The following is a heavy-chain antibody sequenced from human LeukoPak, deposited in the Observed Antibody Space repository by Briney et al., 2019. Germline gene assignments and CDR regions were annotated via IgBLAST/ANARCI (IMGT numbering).Heavy chain of an antibody. Sequence: GGSLRLSCAASGFTFSSYAMTWVRQAPGKGLEWVSGISGSGGSTFYADSVEGRFTIYRENSKNTLYLQMNSLRAEDTAVYYCAKDGYNWNYVPDAFDIWGQGTMVTVSS. D-gene: IGHD1-7*01. CDR1: GFTFSSYA. CDR3: AKDGYNWNYVPDAFDI. CDR2: ISGSGGST. V-gene: IGHV3-23*01. J-gene: IGHJ3*02.